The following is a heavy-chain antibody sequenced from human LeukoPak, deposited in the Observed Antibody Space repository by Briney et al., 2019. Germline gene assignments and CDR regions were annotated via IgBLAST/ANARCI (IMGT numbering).Heavy chain of an antibody. V-gene: IGHV3-21*01. J-gene: IGHJ5*02. D-gene: IGHD2-15*01. CDR1: GFTFSSYS. CDR2: ISSSSSYI. Sequence: GGSLRLSCAASGFTFSSYSMNWVRQAPGKGLEWVSSISSSSSYIYYADSVKGRFTISRDNAKNPLYLQMNSLRAEDTAVYYCARDAVVAALSGSWFDPWGQGTLVTVSS. CDR3: ARDAVVAALSGSWFDP.